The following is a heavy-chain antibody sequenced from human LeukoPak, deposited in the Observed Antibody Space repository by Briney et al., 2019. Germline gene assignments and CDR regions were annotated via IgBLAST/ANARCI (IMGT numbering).Heavy chain of an antibody. Sequence: GESLKISCKGSGYTFVSYWIAWVRQMPGKGLEWMGTIYPGDSETRYSPSFQGQVTISADKSISTAYLQWSSLKASDTAMYYCATYVGDIVAIMLTTWGQGTLVTVSS. CDR1: GYTFVSYW. V-gene: IGHV5-51*01. J-gene: IGHJ4*02. D-gene: IGHD5-12*01. CDR2: IYPGDSET. CDR3: ATYVGDIVAIMLTT.